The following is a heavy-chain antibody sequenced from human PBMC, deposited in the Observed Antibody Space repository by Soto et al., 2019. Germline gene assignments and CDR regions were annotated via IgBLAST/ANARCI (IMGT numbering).Heavy chain of an antibody. D-gene: IGHD1-26*01. J-gene: IGHJ6*03. CDR3: ANLAKNYYHYMDV. CDR2: ISTSGSST. CDR1: GFSFSDYY. V-gene: IGHV3-11*01. Sequence: QVQLVESGGGLVKPGGPLRLSCAASGFSFSDYYMSWIRQAPGKGLEWVSLISTSGSSTDYADSVKGRFTISRDNAKNSLSLQMNSLRAEDTAVYYCANLAKNYYHYMDVWGKGTTVTVSS.